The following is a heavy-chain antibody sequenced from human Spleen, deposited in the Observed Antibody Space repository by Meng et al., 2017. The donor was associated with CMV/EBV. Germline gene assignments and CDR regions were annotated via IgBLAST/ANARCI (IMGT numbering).Heavy chain of an antibody. CDR2: SRTKSNNYAT. CDR3: TRHTSVLGDY. D-gene: IGHD2-8*01. Sequence: CDASGSPFSCLTIHWLRQASGKGLGWVGHSRTKSNNYATAYAASVKGRFTISRDDSKSTAYVQMNSLKTEDTAVYYCTRHTSVLGDYWGQGTLVTVSS. J-gene: IGHJ4*02. CDR1: GSPFSCLT. V-gene: IGHV3-73*01.